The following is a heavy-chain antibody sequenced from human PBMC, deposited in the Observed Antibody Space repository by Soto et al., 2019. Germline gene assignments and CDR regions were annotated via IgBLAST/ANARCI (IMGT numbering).Heavy chain of an antibody. J-gene: IGHJ6*03. CDR1: GDSISSSSYY. Sequence: PSETLSLTCTVSGDSISSSSYYWGWVRQPPGKGLEWIGSVYFSGNTYYNPPLKSRVTISVDTSKNQFSLKLTSETAADTAVYYCARHYLFCSATSCPGLAYMDVWGKGTTVTVSS. CDR3: ARHYLFCSATSCPGLAYMDV. V-gene: IGHV4-39*01. D-gene: IGHD2-15*01. CDR2: VYFSGNT.